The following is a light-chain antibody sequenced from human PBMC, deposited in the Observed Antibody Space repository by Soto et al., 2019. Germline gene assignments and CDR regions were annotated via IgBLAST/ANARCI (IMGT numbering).Light chain of an antibody. CDR1: NSNIGSYT. Sequence: QSVLTQPPSASATPGQRVTISCFGSNSNIGSYTVNWHRQHPGTAPKLLIYSSNQRPSGVPDRFSASKSGTSASLAISGLQSADEADYYCAAWDDSLNGVAFGGGTKLTVL. V-gene: IGLV1-44*01. CDR3: AAWDDSLNGVA. CDR2: SSN. J-gene: IGLJ2*01.